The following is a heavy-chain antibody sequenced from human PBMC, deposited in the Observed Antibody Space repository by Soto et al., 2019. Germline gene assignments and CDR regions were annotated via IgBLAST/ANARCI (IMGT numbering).Heavy chain of an antibody. D-gene: IGHD6-13*01. CDR1: GGSISSYY. Sequence: SETLSLTCTVSGGSISSYYWSWIRQPPGKGLEWIGYIYYSGSTNYNPSLKSRVTISVDTSKNQFSLKLSSVTDADTAVYYCARETIIAAAGTWFDPWGQGTLVTVSS. CDR3: ARETIIAAAGTWFDP. CDR2: IYYSGST. V-gene: IGHV4-59*01. J-gene: IGHJ5*02.